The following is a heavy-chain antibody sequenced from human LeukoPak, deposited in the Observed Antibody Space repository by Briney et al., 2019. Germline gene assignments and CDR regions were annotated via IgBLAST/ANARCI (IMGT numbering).Heavy chain of an antibody. V-gene: IGHV1-2*02. J-gene: IGHJ4*02. CDR2: MNPNVGGA. CDR3: ARGVFGESLES. CDR1: GHTFTGYY. D-gene: IGHD3-10*02. Sequence: ASVKVSCKASGHTFTGYYVYWVRQAPGQGLEWMGWMNPNVGGANFPQKFQGRVTVTSDPAISAAYMELRRLRSDDTAVYYCARGVFGESLESWGQGTLVTVSS.